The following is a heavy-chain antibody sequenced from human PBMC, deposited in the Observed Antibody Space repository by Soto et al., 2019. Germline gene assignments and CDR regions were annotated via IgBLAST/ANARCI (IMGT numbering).Heavy chain of an antibody. V-gene: IGHV3-30-3*01. J-gene: IGHJ5*02. CDR3: AVGYGGSRRNWFDP. CDR2: ISYDGTYI. D-gene: IGHD4-17*01. CDR1: GFTFRSYA. Sequence: QVQLVESGGGVVQPGRSLRLSCVASGFTFRSYAMHWVRQAPGKGLEWVAGISYDGTYIYYADSVKGRFSISRDNSKNTLYLQMNCLRAEDTAVHYCAVGYGGSRRNWFDPWGQGTLVTVSS.